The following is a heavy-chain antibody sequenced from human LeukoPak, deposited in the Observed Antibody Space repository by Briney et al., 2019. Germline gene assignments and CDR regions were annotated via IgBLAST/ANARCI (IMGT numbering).Heavy chain of an antibody. D-gene: IGHD3-9*01. CDR3: ARDRGDDTLTTLDAFDI. CDR2: INHSGST. Sequence: PSETLSLTCAVYGGSFSGYYWSWIRQPPGKGLEWIGEINHSGSTNYNPSLKSRVTISVDTSKNQFSLKLSSVTAADTAVYYCARDRGDDTLTTLDAFDIWGQGTMVTVSS. J-gene: IGHJ3*02. V-gene: IGHV4-34*01. CDR1: GGSFSGYY.